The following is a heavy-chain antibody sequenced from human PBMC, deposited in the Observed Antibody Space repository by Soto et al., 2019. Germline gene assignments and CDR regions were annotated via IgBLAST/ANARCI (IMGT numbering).Heavy chain of an antibody. CDR3: ARVWGLVPRNYYYYGMDV. CDR1: GFTFSSYD. V-gene: IGHV3-13*01. CDR2: IGTAGDT. J-gene: IGHJ6*02. Sequence: GSLRLSCAASGFTFSSYDMHWVRQATGKGLEWVSAIGTAGDTYYPGSVKGRFTISRENAKNSLYLQMNSLRAEDTAVYYCARVWGLVPRNYYYYGMDVWGQGTTVTVS. D-gene: IGHD2-21*01.